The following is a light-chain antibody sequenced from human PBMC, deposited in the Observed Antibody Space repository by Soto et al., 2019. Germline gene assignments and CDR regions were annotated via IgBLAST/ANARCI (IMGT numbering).Light chain of an antibody. CDR3: PQYNSMWT. Sequence: DIQMTQSPSTLSASVGDRVTITCRASQSISSWLAWYQQKPVKAPKLMINNAPNFESGVPSRFSGSGSATEFTLTISSLQTDDFVTYYCPQYNSMWTFGQRTKV. J-gene: IGKJ1*01. V-gene: IGKV1-5*03. CDR1: QSISSW. CDR2: NAP.